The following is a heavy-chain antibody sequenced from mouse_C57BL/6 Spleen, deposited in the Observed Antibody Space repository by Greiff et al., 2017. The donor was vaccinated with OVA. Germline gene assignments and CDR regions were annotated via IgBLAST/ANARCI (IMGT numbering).Heavy chain of an antibody. CDR1: GFPFPSYW. J-gene: IGHJ3*01. CDR3: ARGGDGYNSWFDD. Sequence: VQLQQPGAELVRPGSSVKLSCTASGFPFPSYWMPWVKQRPIQGLEWIGNIDPSDSETHYNQKFKDKATLTVDKSSSTAYMQLSSLTSEDAAVYYCARGGDGYNSWFDDWGQGTLVTVSA. D-gene: IGHD2-3*01. V-gene: IGHV1-52*01. CDR2: IDPSDSET.